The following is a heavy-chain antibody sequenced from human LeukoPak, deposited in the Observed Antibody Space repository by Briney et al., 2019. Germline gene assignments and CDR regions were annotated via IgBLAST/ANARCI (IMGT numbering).Heavy chain of an antibody. Sequence: GGSLRLSCAASGFTFSSYWMHWVRQAPGKGLVWVSRINSDGSSTSYADSVKGRFTISRDNAKNTLYLQMNSLRAEDTAVYYCARASMVRGRTNWFDPRGQGTLVTVSS. CDR2: INSDGSST. D-gene: IGHD3-10*01. J-gene: IGHJ5*02. V-gene: IGHV3-74*01. CDR3: ARASMVRGRTNWFDP. CDR1: GFTFSSYW.